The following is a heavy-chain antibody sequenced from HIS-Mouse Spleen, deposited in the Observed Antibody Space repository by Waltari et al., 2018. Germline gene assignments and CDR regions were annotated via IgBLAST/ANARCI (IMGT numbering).Heavy chain of an antibody. CDR2: IKQDGSEK. V-gene: IGHV3-7*01. Sequence: VQPGGSLRLSCAASGFPFSSYWMSWVRQAPGKGLEWVANIKQDGSEKYYVDSVKGRFTISRDNAKNSLYLQMNSLRAEDTAVYYCAREPHYGGNSHFDYWGQGTLVTVSS. J-gene: IGHJ4*02. D-gene: IGHD4-17*01. CDR3: AREPHYGGNSHFDY. CDR1: GFPFSSYW.